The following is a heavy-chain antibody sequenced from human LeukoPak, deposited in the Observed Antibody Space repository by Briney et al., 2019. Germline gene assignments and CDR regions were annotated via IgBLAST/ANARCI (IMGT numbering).Heavy chain of an antibody. Sequence: ASVKVSCKASGYTLTGYYIHWVRQAPGQGLEWMGRIDPNSGGTDYAQNFRGRVTLTRDTSVSTAYMDLTRLRSDDTAVYYCASDQAGSVNSFDPWGQGTLVTVSS. CDR2: IDPNSGGT. V-gene: IGHV1-2*06. CDR3: ASDQAGSVNSFDP. J-gene: IGHJ5*02. CDR1: GYTLTGYY.